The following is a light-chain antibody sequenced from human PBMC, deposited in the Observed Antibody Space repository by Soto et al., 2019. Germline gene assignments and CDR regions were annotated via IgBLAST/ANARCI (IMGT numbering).Light chain of an antibody. Sequence: QSALTQPASVSGSPGQSITISCTGTSSDVGGYNYVSWYQQHPGKAPKLMIYEVSNRPSGVSNRFSGSKSGNTASLTISGRQAEDEADYYCSSYTSSSTVVFGGWPKLTVL. CDR2: EVS. J-gene: IGLJ2*01. V-gene: IGLV2-14*01. CDR1: SSDVGGYNY. CDR3: SSYTSSSTVV.